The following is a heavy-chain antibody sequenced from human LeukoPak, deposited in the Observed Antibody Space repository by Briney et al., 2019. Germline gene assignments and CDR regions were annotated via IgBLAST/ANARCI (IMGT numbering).Heavy chain of an antibody. D-gene: IGHD6-6*01. CDR2: VYYSGRT. V-gene: IGHV4-59*08. J-gene: IGHJ6*03. CDR1: GGSIGHFH. Sequence: PSETLSLTCTVSGGSIGHFHWSWIRQPPGKGLEWIGSVYYSGRTNYNPSLKSQVTISVDTSKNQFSLKLSSVTAADTAVYYCASSSIYYYMDVWGKGTTVTVSS. CDR3: ASSSIYYYMDV.